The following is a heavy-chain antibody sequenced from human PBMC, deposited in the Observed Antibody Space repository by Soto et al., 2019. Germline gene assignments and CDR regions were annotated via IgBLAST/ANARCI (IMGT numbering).Heavy chain of an antibody. CDR3: ANLPGVYYDSSGYTDY. CDR1: RGTFSSYA. V-gene: IGHV1-69*13. J-gene: IGHJ4*02. D-gene: IGHD3-22*01. Sequence: SVKVSCKASRGTFSSYAISWVRQAPGQGLEWRGGIIPIFGTANYAQKFQGRVTITADESTSTAYMELSSLRSEDTAVYYCANLPGVYYDSSGYTDYWGQGTLVTVSS. CDR2: IIPIFGTA.